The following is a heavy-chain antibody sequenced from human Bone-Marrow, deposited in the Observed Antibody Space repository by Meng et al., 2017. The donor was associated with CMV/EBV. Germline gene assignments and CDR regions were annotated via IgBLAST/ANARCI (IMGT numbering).Heavy chain of an antibody. CDR1: FAFSSSR. CDR2: VDSNGSST. Sequence: FAFSSSRMHWVRRAPGTGLVWVSRVDSNGSSTSYADSVTGRFTISRDNAKNTLYLQMNSLRAEDTAVYYCARETGRLQRFLETNWFDPWGQGTLVTVSS. J-gene: IGHJ5*02. CDR3: ARETGRLQRFLETNWFDP. V-gene: IGHV3-74*01. D-gene: IGHD3-3*01.